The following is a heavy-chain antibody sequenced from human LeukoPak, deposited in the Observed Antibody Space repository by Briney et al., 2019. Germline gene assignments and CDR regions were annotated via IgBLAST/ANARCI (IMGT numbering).Heavy chain of an antibody. CDR3: ARDLFLEYSSPYYYYYYGMDV. Sequence: ASVKVSCKASGYTFTCYYMHWVRQAPGQGVEWMGGINPNSGGTNYAQKFQGRGTMTRDTSISTAYMELSRLRSDDTAVYYCARDLFLEYSSPYYYYYYGMDVWGQGTTVTVSS. J-gene: IGHJ6*02. V-gene: IGHV1-2*02. CDR1: GYTFTCYY. D-gene: IGHD6-6*01. CDR2: INPNSGGT.